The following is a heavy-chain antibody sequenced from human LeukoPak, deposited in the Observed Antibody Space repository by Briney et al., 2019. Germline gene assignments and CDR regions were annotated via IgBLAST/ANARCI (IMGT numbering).Heavy chain of an antibody. CDR3: ARDGHSDTSRALDY. CDR2: IYTSGST. J-gene: IGHJ4*02. CDR1: GGSISSYY. D-gene: IGHD5-12*01. V-gene: IGHV4-4*07. Sequence: SETLSLTCTVSGGSISSYYWSWIRQPAGKGLEWIGRIYTSGSTNYSPSLKSRVTMSVDTSKNHFSLNLSSVTAADTAVYYCARDGHSDTSRALDYWGQGTLVTVSS.